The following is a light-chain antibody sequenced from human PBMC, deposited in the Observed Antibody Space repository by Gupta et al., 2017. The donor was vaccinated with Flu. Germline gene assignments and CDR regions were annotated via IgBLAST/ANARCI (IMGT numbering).Light chain of an antibody. V-gene: IGLV2-8*01. CDR3: SSYAGNDNYV. J-gene: IGLJ1*01. Sequence: QSALTHPPSASGSPGQSVTIPCTGTSSDVGGYQLVSWYQHHPGKAPKLIIYEVTKRPSGVPDRFSGSKSVSTASLTVSGLQAEDEADYYCSSYAGNDNYVFGTGTKVTVL. CDR2: EVT. CDR1: SSDVGGYQL.